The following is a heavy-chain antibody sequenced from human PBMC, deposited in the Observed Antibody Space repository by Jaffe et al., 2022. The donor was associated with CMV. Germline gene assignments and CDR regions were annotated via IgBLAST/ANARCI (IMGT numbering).Heavy chain of an antibody. CDR2: INQDGGIE. CDR3: ARIGYSSSSTDY. Sequence: EVQLVESGGALVQPGGSLRLSCVASGFTFRNYWMSWVRQAPGKGLEWVANINQDGGIEYYVDSLKGRFTISRDNPKASVYLQLNSLKPEDTAVYYCARIGYSSSSTDYWGQGTLVTVSS. V-gene: IGHV3-7*03. CDR1: GFTFRNYW. J-gene: IGHJ4*02. D-gene: IGHD6-6*01.